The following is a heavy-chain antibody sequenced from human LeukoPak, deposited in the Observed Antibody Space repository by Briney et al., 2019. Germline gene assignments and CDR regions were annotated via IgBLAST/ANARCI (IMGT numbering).Heavy chain of an antibody. V-gene: IGHV3-11*04. Sequence: GRSLRLSCAASGFTFSDYYMSWIRQAPGKGLEWVSYISSSGSTIYYADSVKGRFTISRDNAKNSLYLQMNSLRAEDTAVYYCASNEGDDYYYYYYMDVWGKGTTVTVSS. CDR2: ISSSGSTI. D-gene: IGHD2-8*01. J-gene: IGHJ6*03. CDR3: ASNEGDDYYYYYYMDV. CDR1: GFTFSDYY.